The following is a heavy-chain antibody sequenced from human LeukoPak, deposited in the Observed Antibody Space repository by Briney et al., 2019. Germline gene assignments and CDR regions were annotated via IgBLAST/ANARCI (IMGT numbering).Heavy chain of an antibody. J-gene: IGHJ4*02. CDR1: GYTFTGYY. D-gene: IGHD1-26*01. Sequence: ASVKVSCKASGYTFTGYYMHWVRQAPGQGLEWMGWINPNSGGTNYAQKFQGWVTMTRDTSISTAYMELSRLRSDDTAVYYCARSLDDSGSYSVPFDYWGQGTLVTVPS. CDR3: ARSLDDSGSYSVPFDY. V-gene: IGHV1-2*04. CDR2: INPNSGGT.